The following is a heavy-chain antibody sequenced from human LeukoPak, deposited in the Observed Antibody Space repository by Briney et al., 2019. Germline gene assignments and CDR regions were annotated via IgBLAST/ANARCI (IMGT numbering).Heavy chain of an antibody. J-gene: IGHJ4*02. V-gene: IGHV3-21*01. CDR3: ARPSSSWYYFDY. Sequence: PGGFLRLSCAASGFTFSTYSMNWVRQAPGKGLEWVSSISSGSTNINYADSVKGRFTISRDNAKNSLYLQMNSLRVEDTAVYYCARPSSSWYYFDYWGQGTLVTVSS. D-gene: IGHD6-13*01. CDR1: GFTFSTYS. CDR2: ISSGSTNI.